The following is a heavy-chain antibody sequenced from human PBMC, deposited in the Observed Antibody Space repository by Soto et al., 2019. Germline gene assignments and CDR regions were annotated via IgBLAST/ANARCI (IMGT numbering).Heavy chain of an antibody. J-gene: IGHJ4*02. Sequence: GESLKISCKGSGYSFTSYWIGWVRQMPGKGLEWMGIIYPGDSNTRYSPSFQGQVTISADKSISTAYLQWSSLKASDTAMYYCARRITYYYGSGSYPYFDYWGQGTLVTVSS. CDR1: GYSFTSYW. V-gene: IGHV5-51*01. D-gene: IGHD3-10*01. CDR2: IYPGDSNT. CDR3: ARRITYYYGSGSYPYFDY.